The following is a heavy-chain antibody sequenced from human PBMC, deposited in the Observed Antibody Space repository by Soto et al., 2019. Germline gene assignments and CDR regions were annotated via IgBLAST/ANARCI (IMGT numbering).Heavy chain of an antibody. D-gene: IGHD6-6*01. Sequence: PSETLSLTFAVSGYSISSGYYWGCIRQPPGEGLAGIGRIYHSGSTYYNPSLKSRVTISVDTSKNQFSLKLSSVTAADTAVYYCARAAVAARRRYDYYYYYGMDVWGQGTTVTVSS. CDR2: IYHSGST. CDR3: ARAAVAARRRYDYYYYYGMDV. CDR1: GYSISSGYY. J-gene: IGHJ6*02. V-gene: IGHV4-38-2*01.